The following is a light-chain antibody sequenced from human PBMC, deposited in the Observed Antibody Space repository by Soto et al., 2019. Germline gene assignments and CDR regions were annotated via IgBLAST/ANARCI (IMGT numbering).Light chain of an antibody. CDR1: QGINTG. CDR3: QKCSAYPIT. Sequence: AIQLTQSPSSLSASVGDRVTITCRASQGINTGAAWYQQKPGKSPKLLIYETSKVASGVSLRFSGTGYGAQFTLTICGLQPGDFASAHCQKCSAYPITFGGGNKGEIK. CDR2: ETS. J-gene: IGKJ4*01. V-gene: IGKV1-13*02.